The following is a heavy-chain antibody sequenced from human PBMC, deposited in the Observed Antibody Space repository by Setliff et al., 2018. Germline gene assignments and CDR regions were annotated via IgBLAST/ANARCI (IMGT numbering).Heavy chain of an antibody. CDR2: INHSGST. CDR1: GGSFSGYY. V-gene: IGHV4-34*01. Sequence: SETLSLTCAVYGGSFSGYYWSWIRQPPGKGLEWIGEINHSGSTNYNPSLKSRVTISVDTSKNQFSLKLSSVAAADTAVYYCARTPDGFLGDGYNLNTLGYFDSWGQGTLVTVSS. J-gene: IGHJ4*02. CDR3: ARTPDGFLGDGYNLNTLGYFDS. D-gene: IGHD3-3*01.